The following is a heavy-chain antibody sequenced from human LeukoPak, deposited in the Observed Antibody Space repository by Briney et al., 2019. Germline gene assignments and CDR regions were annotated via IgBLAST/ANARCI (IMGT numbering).Heavy chain of an antibody. CDR2: ISGSSVDT. CDR3: ASGTYRLGDY. J-gene: IGHJ4*02. CDR1: GLSFSTYA. Sequence: GGSLRLSCAASGLSFSTYAMSWVRQAPGKGLEWVAGISGSSVDTHYAGSVNGRFRISRDNSANTLYLQMNSLREEDTALYYCASGTYRLGDYWGQGTQVAVSP. V-gene: IGHV3-23*01. D-gene: IGHD3-10*01.